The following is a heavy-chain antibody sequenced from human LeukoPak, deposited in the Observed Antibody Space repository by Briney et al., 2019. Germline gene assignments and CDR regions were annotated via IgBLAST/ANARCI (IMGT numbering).Heavy chain of an antibody. D-gene: IGHD3-10*01. V-gene: IGHV4-39*01. J-gene: IGHJ6*02. CDR3: ARPVWFGELAPDYYYYGMDV. CDR1: GGSISSSSYY. CDR2: IYYSGST. Sequence: PSETLSLTCTVSGGSISSSSYYWGWIRQPPGKGLEWIGSIYYSGSTYYNPSLKSRVTISVDTSKNQFSLKLSSVTAADTAVYYCARPVWFGELAPDYYYYGMDVWGQGTTVTVSS.